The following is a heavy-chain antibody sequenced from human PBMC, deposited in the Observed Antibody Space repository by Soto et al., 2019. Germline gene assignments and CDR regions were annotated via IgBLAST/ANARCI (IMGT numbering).Heavy chain of an antibody. V-gene: IGHV4-30-4*01. CDR1: GGSTRSDNY. CDR3: AREGGESSDGLYYFDS. J-gene: IGHJ4*02. Sequence: SETLSLTCTVSGGSTRSDNYWSWIRQPPGKGLEWIGHIYYSGNTDYNPSLKSRLAISIDTSKNQFSLKLSSVTAADTAVYFCAREGGESSDGLYYFDSWGQGSLVTVSS. CDR2: IYYSGNT. D-gene: IGHD3-16*01.